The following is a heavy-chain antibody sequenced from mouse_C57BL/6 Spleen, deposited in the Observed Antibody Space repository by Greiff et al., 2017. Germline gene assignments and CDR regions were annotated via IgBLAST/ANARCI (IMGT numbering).Heavy chain of an antibody. D-gene: IGHD1-1*01. CDR2: IHPNSGST. J-gene: IGHJ1*03. CDR1: GYTFTSYW. V-gene: IGHV1-64*01. Sequence: QVQLKQPGAELVKPGASVKLSCKASGYTFTSYWMHWVKQRPGQGLEWIGMIHPNSGSTNYNEKFKSKATLTVDKSSSTAYMQLSSLTSEDSAVYYCARRYEFYFDVWGTGTTVTVSS. CDR3: ARRYEFYFDV.